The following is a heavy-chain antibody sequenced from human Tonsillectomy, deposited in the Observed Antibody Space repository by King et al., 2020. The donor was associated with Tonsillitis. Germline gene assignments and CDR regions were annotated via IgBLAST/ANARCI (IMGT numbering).Heavy chain of an antibody. Sequence: VQLVESGGGVVQPGRSLRLSCAASAFTFNSYGMHWVRQAPGKGLEWVAVISYDANDKYYADSVKGRFTISRDNSKNTLFLQMNSLRAEDTAMYYCAKDLYYYDSSGYFDYWGQGTLVTVSS. CDR3: AKDLYYYDSSGYFDY. CDR2: ISYDANDK. J-gene: IGHJ4*02. D-gene: IGHD3-22*01. CDR1: AFTFNSYG. V-gene: IGHV3-30*18.